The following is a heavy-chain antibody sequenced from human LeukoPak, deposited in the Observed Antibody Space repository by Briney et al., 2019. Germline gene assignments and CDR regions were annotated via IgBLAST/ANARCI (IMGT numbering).Heavy chain of an antibody. V-gene: IGHV3-33*01. CDR2: IWYDGSNK. J-gene: IGHJ1*01. D-gene: IGHD2-2*01. CDR3: ARDHCSSTSCYLLQH. Sequence: GGSLGLSCAASGFTFSSYGMHWVRQAPGKGLEWVAVIWYDGSNKYYADSVKGRFTISRDNSKNTLYLQMNSLRAEDTAVYYCARDHCSSTSCYLLQHWGQGTLVTVSS. CDR1: GFTFSSYG.